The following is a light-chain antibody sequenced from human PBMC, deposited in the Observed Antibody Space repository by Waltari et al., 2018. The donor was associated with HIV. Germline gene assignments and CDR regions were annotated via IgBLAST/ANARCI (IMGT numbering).Light chain of an antibody. CDR3: QSYDNTLSGSRV. Sequence: SVLMQPPSVSGAPGQRVTISCTGNTSNIGSNHDVHWSQHFQGTAPKLLIYGHSIRPEVVPDRFSGSKAGTSASLAITGLQAEDEGYYYCQSYDNTLSGSRVFGGGTKVTVL. CDR2: GHS. CDR1: TSNIGSNHD. V-gene: IGLV1-40*01. J-gene: IGLJ3*02.